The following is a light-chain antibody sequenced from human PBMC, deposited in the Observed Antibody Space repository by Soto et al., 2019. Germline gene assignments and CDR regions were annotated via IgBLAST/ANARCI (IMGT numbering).Light chain of an antibody. Sequence: DIQMTQSPSSLSASVGDRVTITCRASQSITIYLNWYQQKPGKAPKLLIFATSSLQSGVPSRFSGSGSGTDFTLTISSLHPEDLATYYCQRSLTTPLTFGGGTKVEIK. J-gene: IGKJ4*01. CDR2: ATS. CDR3: QRSLTTPLT. CDR1: QSITIY. V-gene: IGKV1-39*01.